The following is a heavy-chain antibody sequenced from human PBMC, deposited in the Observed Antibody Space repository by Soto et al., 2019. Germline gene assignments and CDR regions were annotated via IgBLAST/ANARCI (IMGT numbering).Heavy chain of an antibody. D-gene: IGHD6-19*01. CDR3: ARFRRYSIGRDPYYYYYMDV. J-gene: IGHJ6*03. V-gene: IGHV1-18*01. Sequence: ASVKVSCKASGYTFTSYGISWVRQAPGQGLEWMGWISAYNGNTNYAQKLQGRVTMTTDTSTSTAYMELRSLRSDDTAVYYCARFRRYSIGRDPYYYYYMDVWGEGTTVTAAS. CDR2: ISAYNGNT. CDR1: GYTFTSYG.